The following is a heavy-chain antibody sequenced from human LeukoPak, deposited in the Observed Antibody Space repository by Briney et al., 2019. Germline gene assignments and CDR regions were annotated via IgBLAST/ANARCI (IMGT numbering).Heavy chain of an antibody. CDR2: ISHRGST. CDR1: GGSFSAYY. V-gene: IGHV4-34*01. Sequence: ADTLSLTCSVYGGSFSAYYWIWIRQSPEMGLQWIGEISHRGSTNYNPSLRSRLTMSVDTSKHQSSLKLSSVTAADSAVYYCARDGYSIGRAFDPWGQGMLVTVSS. D-gene: IGHD5-18*01. J-gene: IGHJ5*02. CDR3: ARDGYSIGRAFDP.